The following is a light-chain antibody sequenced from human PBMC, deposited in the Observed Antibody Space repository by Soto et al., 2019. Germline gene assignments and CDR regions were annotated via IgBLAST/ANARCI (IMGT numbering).Light chain of an antibody. CDR3: QQYGSSPLT. J-gene: IGKJ4*01. CDR1: QSVSSSY. CDR2: GAS. Sequence: IVLTQSPGTLSLCAGERATLSCRASQSVSSSYLAWYQQKPVQAPRLLIYGASSRATGIPDRFSGSGSGTDFTLTISRLEPEYFAVYYCQQYGSSPLTFGGGTKVDI. V-gene: IGKV3-20*01.